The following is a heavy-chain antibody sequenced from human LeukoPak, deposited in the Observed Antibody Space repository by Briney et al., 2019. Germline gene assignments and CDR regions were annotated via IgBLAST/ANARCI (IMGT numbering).Heavy chain of an antibody. CDR2: ISYDGSNK. CDR1: GFTFSSYS. Sequence: GGSLRLSCAASGFTFSSYSMNWVRQAPGKGLEWVAVISYDGSNKYYADSVKGRFTISRDNSKNTLYLQMNSLRAEDTAVYYCASGSWVYFDYWGQGTLVTVSS. D-gene: IGHD3-16*01. CDR3: ASGSWVYFDY. V-gene: IGHV3-30*03. J-gene: IGHJ4*02.